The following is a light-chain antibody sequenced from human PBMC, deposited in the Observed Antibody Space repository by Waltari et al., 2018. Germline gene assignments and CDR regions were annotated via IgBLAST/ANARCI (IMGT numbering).Light chain of an antibody. CDR3: QQYNNWYT. Sequence: EIVMTHSPATLSVSPGERATLSYRASQSVSSNLAWYQQKPGQAPRLLIYGASTRATGIPARFSGRGSGTEFTLTISSLQSEEFAVYYCQQYNNWYTFGQGTKLEIK. V-gene: IGKV3-15*01. CDR1: QSVSSN. J-gene: IGKJ2*01. CDR2: GAS.